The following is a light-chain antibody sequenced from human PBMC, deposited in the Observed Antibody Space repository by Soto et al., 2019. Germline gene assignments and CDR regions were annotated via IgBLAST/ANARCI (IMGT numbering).Light chain of an antibody. J-gene: IGKJ1*01. CDR3: QQYYAYSPWT. CDR2: KAS. CDR1: QSISTW. V-gene: IGKV1-5*03. Sequence: DIEMTQSPSTLSASVGDRVTITCRASQSISTWLAWYQQKPGKAPKVLIYKASSLEGRGTSKLSSSGSGTEFTPTISSLQPDDFATYYCQQYYAYSPWTFGQGTKVEIK.